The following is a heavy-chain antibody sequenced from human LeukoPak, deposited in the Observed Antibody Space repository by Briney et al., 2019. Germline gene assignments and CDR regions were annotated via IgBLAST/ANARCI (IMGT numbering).Heavy chain of an antibody. CDR1: GGSISSGSYY. V-gene: IGHV4-61*02. D-gene: IGHD3-10*01. Sequence: PSETLSLTCTVSGGSISSGSYYWSWIRQPAGKGLEWIGRIYTSGSTNYNPSLKSRVTISVDTSKNQFSLKLSSVTAADTAVYYCARDLTMVRGVILSWFDPWGQGTLVTVSS. CDR3: ARDLTMVRGVILSWFDP. J-gene: IGHJ5*02. CDR2: IYTSGST.